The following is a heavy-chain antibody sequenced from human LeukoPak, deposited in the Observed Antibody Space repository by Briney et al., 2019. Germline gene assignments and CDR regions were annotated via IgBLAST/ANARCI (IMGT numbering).Heavy chain of an antibody. CDR1: GYTFTGYY. Sequence: GASVKVSCKASGYTFTGYYMHWVRQAPGQGLEWMGWISPNSGGTNYAQKFQGRVTMTRDTSISTVYMELSRLRSDDTAVYYCARVGSTSCYGCWFDPWGQGTLVTVSS. V-gene: IGHV1-2*02. CDR3: ARVGSTSCYGCWFDP. J-gene: IGHJ5*02. CDR2: ISPNSGGT. D-gene: IGHD2-2*01.